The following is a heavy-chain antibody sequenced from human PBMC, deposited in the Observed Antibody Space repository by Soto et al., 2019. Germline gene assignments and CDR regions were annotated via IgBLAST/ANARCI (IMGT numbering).Heavy chain of an antibody. D-gene: IGHD1-20*01. Sequence: PSETLSLTCAVSGGSISGSYYYWSWLRQSPGKGPGWIGSVFYTGFTSYNPSLESRVSVSVETSKSQYSLKLSAVTAADTAVYYCATSQKGYNWNYFDHWGQGALVTVSS. J-gene: IGHJ4*02. CDR3: ATSQKGYNWNYFDH. CDR1: GGSISGSYYY. CDR2: VFYTGFT. V-gene: IGHV4-39*01.